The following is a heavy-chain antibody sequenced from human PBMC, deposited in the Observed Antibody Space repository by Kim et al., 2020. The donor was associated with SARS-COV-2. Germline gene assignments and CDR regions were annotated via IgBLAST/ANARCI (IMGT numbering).Heavy chain of an antibody. Sequence: SETLSLTCTVSGGSISSGSYYWGWIRQPPGKGLEWIGSIYYSGSTYYNPSLKSRVTISVDTSKNQFSLKLSSVTAADTAVYYCARERNLGYCSGGSCRTFDYWGQGTLVTVSS. CDR2: IYYSGST. J-gene: IGHJ4*02. CDR3: ARERNLGYCSGGSCRTFDY. D-gene: IGHD2-15*01. CDR1: GGSISSGSYY. V-gene: IGHV4-39*07.